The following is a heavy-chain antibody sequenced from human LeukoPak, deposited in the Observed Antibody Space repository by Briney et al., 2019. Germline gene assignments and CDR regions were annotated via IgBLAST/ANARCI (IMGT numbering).Heavy chain of an antibody. J-gene: IGHJ4*02. CDR3: ARESGGTLNQVDY. Sequence: GASVKVSCKASGYTSTGYYMHWVRQAPGQGLEWMGWINPKSGGTKFAQKFQGRVTMTRDTSIRIDYMELSRLRSDDTAVYYCARESGGTLNQVDYWGQGTLVTVSS. CDR1: GYTSTGYY. D-gene: IGHD4-23*01. CDR2: INPKSGGT. V-gene: IGHV1-2*02.